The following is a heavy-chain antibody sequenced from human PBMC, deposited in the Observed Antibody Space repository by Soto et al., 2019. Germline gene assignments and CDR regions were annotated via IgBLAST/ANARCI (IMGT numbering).Heavy chain of an antibody. CDR3: AKADGRAYIVEVVAGTPFDY. D-gene: IGHD2-21*01. Sequence: PGGSLRLSCAASGFTFSSYVMTWVRQAPGKGLEWVSSISGSGATIYYADSVKGRFTISRDNSKNTLYLQMNSLRAEDTAVYYCAKADGRAYIVEVVAGTPFDYWGQGTLVTVSS. CDR1: GFTFSSYV. CDR2: ISGSGATI. J-gene: IGHJ4*02. V-gene: IGHV3-23*01.